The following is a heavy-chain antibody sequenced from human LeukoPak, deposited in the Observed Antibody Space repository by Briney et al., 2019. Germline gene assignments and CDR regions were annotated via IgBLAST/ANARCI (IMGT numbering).Heavy chain of an antibody. D-gene: IGHD1-20*01. CDR3: ARGAHITSTAGGWFDP. CDR1: GYTFSDYY. CDR2: INPKSGGT. V-gene: IGHV1-2*02. Sequence: ASVKVSCKASGYTFSDYYVHWVRQAPGQGLKWMGWINPKSGGTIYAQKFQGRVTVTRDTSINTAYMEFRSLRSDDTAVYYCARGAHITSTAGGWFDPWGQGTLVTISS. J-gene: IGHJ5*02.